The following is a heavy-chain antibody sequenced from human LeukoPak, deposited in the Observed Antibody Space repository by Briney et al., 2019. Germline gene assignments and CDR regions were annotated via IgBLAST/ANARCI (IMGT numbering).Heavy chain of an antibody. CDR3: AGGVGEYSYGFQIYYYYYMDV. CDR2: ISYDGSNK. Sequence: PGGSLRLSCAASGFTFSSYAMHWVRQAPGKGLEWVAVISYDGSNKYYADSVKGRFTISRDNAKNSLYLQMNSLRAEDTAVYYCAGGVGEYSYGFQIYYYYYMDVWGKGTTVTISS. V-gene: IGHV3-30*04. D-gene: IGHD5-18*01. CDR1: GFTFSSYA. J-gene: IGHJ6*03.